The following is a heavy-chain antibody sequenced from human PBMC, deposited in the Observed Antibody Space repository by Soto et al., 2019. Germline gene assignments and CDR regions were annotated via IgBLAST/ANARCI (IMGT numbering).Heavy chain of an antibody. V-gene: IGHV1-2*02. CDR3: ARDSPSLTYCGGDCYSIDY. Sequence: SVKVSCKASGYTFTHYYMHWVRQAPVQGLEWMGWINPNSGGTNYAQKFQGRVTMNRDTSISTAYMELSSLRSDDTAVYYCARDSPSLTYCGGDCYSIDYWGQGTLVTVSS. J-gene: IGHJ4*02. D-gene: IGHD2-21*02. CDR2: INPNSGGT. CDR1: GYTFTHYY.